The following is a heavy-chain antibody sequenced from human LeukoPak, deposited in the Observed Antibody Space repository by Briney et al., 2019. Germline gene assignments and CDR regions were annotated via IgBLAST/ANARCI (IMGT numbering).Heavy chain of an antibody. CDR1: GGTFSSYA. J-gene: IGHJ4*02. V-gene: IGHV1-69*05. CDR3: ARASHDYGDLRLDSFDY. D-gene: IGHD4-17*01. CDR2: IIPIFGTA. Sequence: SVKVSCKASGGTFSSYAISWVRQAPGQGLEWTGGIIPIFGTANYAQKFQGRVTITTDESTSTAYMELSSLRSEDTAVYYCARASHDYGDLRLDSFDYWGQGTLVTVSS.